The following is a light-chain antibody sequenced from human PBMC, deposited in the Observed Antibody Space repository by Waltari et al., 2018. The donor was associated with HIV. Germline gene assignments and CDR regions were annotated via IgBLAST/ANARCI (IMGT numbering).Light chain of an antibody. CDR3: MQGSTWPPT. Sequence: VVLTPAPLSLHVTLGQPAPTSFTSIECLVYSDGITYLNWFQQRPGQAPRRLMYKVSHRDTGVPVRFSGCGSGSHFTLNISRVEAVDVAIYYCMQGSTWPPTCGGGTKVDIK. J-gene: IGKJ4*01. CDR2: KVS. V-gene: IGKV2-30*01. CDR1: ECLVYSDGITY.